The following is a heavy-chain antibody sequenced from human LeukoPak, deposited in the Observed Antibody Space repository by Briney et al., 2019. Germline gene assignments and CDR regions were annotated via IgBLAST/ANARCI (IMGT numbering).Heavy chain of an antibody. V-gene: IGHV3-30-3*01. CDR1: GFTFSSYA. D-gene: IGHD6-6*01. CDR3: ARDMSSSGRELDY. CDR2: ISYDGSNK. Sequence: GGSLRLSCAASGFTFSSYAMYWVRQAPGEGLEWVAVISYDGSNKYYADSVKGRFTISRDNSKKTLYLQMNSLRAEDTAVYYCARDMSSSGRELDYWGQGTLVTVSS. J-gene: IGHJ4*02.